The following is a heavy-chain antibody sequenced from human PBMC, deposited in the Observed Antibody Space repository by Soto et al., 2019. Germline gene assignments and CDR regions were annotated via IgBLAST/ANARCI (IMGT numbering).Heavy chain of an antibody. D-gene: IGHD3-3*01. CDR3: ASDLGITTFGVYSMYYYGMDV. Sequence: ASVKVSCKASGYTFTNSGISWVRQAPGQGLEWMGWISTDNGNTNYAQDLQGRVSMTTDTSTSTAYMYLRSLRSDDSAVYYCASDLGITTFGVYSMYYYGMDVWGQGTTVTVSS. CDR2: ISTDNGNT. V-gene: IGHV1-18*01. CDR1: GYTFTNSG. J-gene: IGHJ6*02.